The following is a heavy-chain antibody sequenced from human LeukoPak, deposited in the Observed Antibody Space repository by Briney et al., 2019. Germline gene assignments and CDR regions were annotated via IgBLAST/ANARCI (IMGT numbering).Heavy chain of an antibody. CDR3: ARGLDGTTDY. Sequence: SETLSLTCTVSGGSISSYYWSWIRQPPGKGLEWIGYIYYSGSTNYNPSLKSRVTISVDTSKDQFSLKLSSVTAADTAVYYCARGLDGTTDYWGQGTLVTVSS. CDR2: IYYSGST. CDR1: GGSISSYY. J-gene: IGHJ4*02. D-gene: IGHD1-7*01. V-gene: IGHV4-59*01.